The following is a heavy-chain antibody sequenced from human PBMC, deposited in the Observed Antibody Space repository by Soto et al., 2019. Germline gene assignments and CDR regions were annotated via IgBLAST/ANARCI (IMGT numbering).Heavy chain of an antibody. Sequence: PSETLSLTCTVSGGSISSGDYYWSWIRQPPGKGLEWIGYIYYSGSTYYNPSLKSRVTISVDTSKNQFSLKLSSVTAADTAVYYCARDRRGYFYLDYWGQGTLVTVSS. D-gene: IGHD3-22*01. V-gene: IGHV4-30-4*01. CDR1: GGSISSGDYY. CDR3: ARDRRGYFYLDY. CDR2: IYYSGST. J-gene: IGHJ4*02.